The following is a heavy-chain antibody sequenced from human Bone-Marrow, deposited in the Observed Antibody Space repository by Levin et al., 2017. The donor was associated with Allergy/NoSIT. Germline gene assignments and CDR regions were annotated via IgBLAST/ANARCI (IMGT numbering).Heavy chain of an antibody. D-gene: IGHD2-15*01. CDR3: VRGMVGDVRVAHKEACDS. Sequence: PGGSLRLSCTVSGFIFSDNSIYWVRQAPGKGLEWISSISSDSSDLYYADSVKGRFTISRDNAKNSLNLQVSSLRAEDTSVYHCVRGMVGDVRVAHKEACDSWGEGTMVTVSS. CDR1: GFIFSDNS. V-gene: IGHV3-21*01. CDR2: ISSDSSDL. J-gene: IGHJ3*02.